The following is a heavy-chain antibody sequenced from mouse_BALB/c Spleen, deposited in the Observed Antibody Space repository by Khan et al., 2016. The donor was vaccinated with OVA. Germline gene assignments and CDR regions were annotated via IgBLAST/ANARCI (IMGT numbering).Heavy chain of an antibody. D-gene: IGHD2-1*01. CDR2: INPNNGDS. V-gene: IGHV1S81*02. CDR3: ARSGYGNPFAY. J-gene: IGHJ3*01. CDR1: GYTFTSYY. Sequence: QVQLQQPGAELVKPGTSVKISCKASGYTFTSYYMYWVKQRPGQGLEWIGGINPNNGDSNFNEKFKSTATLTVDKSSSTAYMQLGILTSEDSAVYYCARSGYGNPFAYWGQGTLVTVSA.